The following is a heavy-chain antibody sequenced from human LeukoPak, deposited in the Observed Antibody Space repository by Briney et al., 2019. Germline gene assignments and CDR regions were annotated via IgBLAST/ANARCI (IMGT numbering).Heavy chain of an antibody. CDR1: GGSFSGYY. V-gene: IGHV4-34*01. J-gene: IGHJ5*02. CDR2: INHSGST. D-gene: IGHD2-15*01. CDR3: ARPGYCSGGRCPRWFDP. Sequence: SETLSLTCAVYGGSFSGYYWSWIRQPPGKGLEWIGEINHSGSTNYNPSLKSRVTISVDTSKNQFSLKLSSATAADTAVYYCARPGYCSGGRCPRWFDPWGQGTLVTVSS.